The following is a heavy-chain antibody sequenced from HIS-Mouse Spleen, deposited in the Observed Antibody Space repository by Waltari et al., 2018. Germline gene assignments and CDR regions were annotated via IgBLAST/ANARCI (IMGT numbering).Heavy chain of an antibody. Sequence: QVQLQESGPGLVKPSETLSLTCTVSGGSISSYYWSWIRQPPGKGLEWIGDIYYSGSTNYNPSLKSRVTISVDTSKNQFSLKLSSVTAADTAVYYCARDARAGNAFDIWGQGTMVTVSS. J-gene: IGHJ3*02. CDR3: ARDARAGNAFDI. CDR1: GGSISSYY. D-gene: IGHD6-13*01. V-gene: IGHV4-59*01. CDR2: IYYSGST.